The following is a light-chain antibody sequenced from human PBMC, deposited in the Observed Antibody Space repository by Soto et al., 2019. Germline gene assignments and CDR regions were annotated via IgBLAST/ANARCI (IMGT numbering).Light chain of an antibody. Sequence: QSVLTQPRSVSGSPGQSVTVSCIGTSSDVGDYNSVTWYQQHPGKAPKLMIYDVSKRPSGVPDRFSGSKSGNTASLTISGLQAEDEANYYCSSYTTSNTPLYVFGTGTKVTVL. J-gene: IGLJ1*01. CDR3: SSYTTSNTPLYV. CDR2: DVS. CDR1: SSDVGDYNS. V-gene: IGLV2-11*01.